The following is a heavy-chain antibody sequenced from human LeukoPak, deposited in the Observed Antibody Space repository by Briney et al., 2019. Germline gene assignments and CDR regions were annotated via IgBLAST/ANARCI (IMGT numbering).Heavy chain of an antibody. CDR2: INWNGGST. V-gene: IGHV3-20*04. Sequence: GGSLRLSCAASGFTLDDYGMSWVRQAPGKGLEWVSGINWNGGSTGYADSVKGRFTISRDNAKNSLYLQMNSLRAEDTALYYCARDSHSSGWSGHFDYWGQGTLVTVSS. CDR1: GFTLDDYG. D-gene: IGHD6-19*01. CDR3: ARDSHSSGWSGHFDY. J-gene: IGHJ4*02.